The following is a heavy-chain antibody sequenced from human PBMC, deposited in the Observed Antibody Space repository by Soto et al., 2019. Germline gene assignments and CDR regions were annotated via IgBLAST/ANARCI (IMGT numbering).Heavy chain of an antibody. J-gene: IGHJ4*02. V-gene: IGHV3-74*01. CDR1: GFSLSDYW. D-gene: IGHD5-18*01. CDR3: ARGANGYYYFDY. CDR2: ITRDGSST. Sequence: EVQLVESGGGLVQPGGSLRLSCAASGFSLSDYWMHWVRQAPGEWLVWLSRITRDGSSTNYADSVKGRFTISRDNAKNMLYLQVNSLRGEDTAVYYCARGANGYYYFDYWGQGTLVTVSS.